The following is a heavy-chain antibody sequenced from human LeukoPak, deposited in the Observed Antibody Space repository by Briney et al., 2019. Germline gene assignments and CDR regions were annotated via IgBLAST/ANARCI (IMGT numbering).Heavy chain of an antibody. J-gene: IGHJ4*02. Sequence: SETLSLTCSVSGYSITSGYFWGWIRQPPGKGLEWIGSIYHSGSTYYNPSLKSRVTISLDTSKNQFSLKLSSVTAADTAVYYCARDSEGGVFDYWGQGTLVTASS. V-gene: IGHV4-38-2*02. D-gene: IGHD1-26*01. CDR3: ARDSEGGVFDY. CDR1: GYSITSGYF. CDR2: IYHSGST.